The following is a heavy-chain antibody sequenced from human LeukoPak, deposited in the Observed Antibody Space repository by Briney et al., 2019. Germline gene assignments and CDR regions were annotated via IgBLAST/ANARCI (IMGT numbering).Heavy chain of an antibody. CDR3: ATNGWYCLGH. CDR1: GGSISSDNW. CDR2: IYHSGST. D-gene: IGHD6-19*01. Sequence: SETLSLTCAVSGGSISSDNWWSWVRQPPGKGLEWIGEIYHSGSTNYNPSLRSRVTISVDKSNNHFSLRLTSVTAADTAVYYCATNGWYCLGHWGQGALVTVSS. J-gene: IGHJ1*01. V-gene: IGHV4-4*02.